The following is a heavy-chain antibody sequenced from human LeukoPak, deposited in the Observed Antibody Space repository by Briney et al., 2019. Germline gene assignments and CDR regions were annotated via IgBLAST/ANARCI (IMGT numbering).Heavy chain of an antibody. D-gene: IGHD4-17*01. J-gene: IGHJ4*02. CDR2: ISYDGNIK. V-gene: IGHV3-30*04. CDR3: ARSTVTYFDY. Sequence: GGSLRLSCAASGFTLSSHAIHWVRQAPGKGLEWVALISYDGNIKYYADSVKGRFTISRDNAKNTLYLQMNSLRAEDTAVYYCARSTVTYFDYWGQGTLVTVSS. CDR1: GFTLSSHA.